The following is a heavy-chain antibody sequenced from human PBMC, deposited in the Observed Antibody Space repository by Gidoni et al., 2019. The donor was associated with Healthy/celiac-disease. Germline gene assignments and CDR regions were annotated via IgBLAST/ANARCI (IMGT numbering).Heavy chain of an antibody. Sequence: QVQLVESGGGLVKPGGYLRLSCAASGFTFSDYYMSWIRQAQGKGLAWVSYISSIVSTIFYAASVKGRFPISRDQAKNSLYLQMNSLRAEDTAVYYCARDECGRYCSSTPYYYVMDVWGQGTTVTVSS. CDR2: ISSIVSTI. V-gene: IGHV3-11*01. CDR1: GFTFSDYY. D-gene: IGHD2-2*01. J-gene: IGHJ6*02. CDR3: ARDECGRYCSSTPYYYVMDV.